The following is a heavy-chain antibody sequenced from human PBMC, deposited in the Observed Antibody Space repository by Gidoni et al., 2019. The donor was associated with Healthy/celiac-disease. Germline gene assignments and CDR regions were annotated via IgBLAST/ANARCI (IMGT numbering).Heavy chain of an antibody. Sequence: EVQLVESGGGLVKPGGSLRLSSAASGFTFSSYSMNWVRQAPGKGLEWVSSISSSSSYIYYADSVKGRFTISRDNAKNSLYLQMNSLRAEDTAVYYCARARLGIGRDYWGQGTLVTVSS. V-gene: IGHV3-21*01. CDR2: ISSSSSYI. CDR1: GFTFSSYS. CDR3: ARARLGIGRDY. D-gene: IGHD7-27*01. J-gene: IGHJ4*02.